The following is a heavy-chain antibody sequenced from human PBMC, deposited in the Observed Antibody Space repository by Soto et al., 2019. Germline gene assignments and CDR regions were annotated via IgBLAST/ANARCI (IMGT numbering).Heavy chain of an antibody. Sequence: PSETLSPASTVSGGSISSYYWRWIRQPAGKGLEWVGYIYYSGSPNYNPSIKSRVTISVDTSKNQFSLKPSSVTAADTAVYYCARDRAAMVRGDPDHYYYYGIDAWGQGTMVTVSS. CDR3: ARDRAAMVRGDPDHYYYYGIDA. CDR1: GGSISSYY. J-gene: IGHJ6*02. CDR2: IYYSGSP. V-gene: IGHV4-59*01. D-gene: IGHD3-10*01.